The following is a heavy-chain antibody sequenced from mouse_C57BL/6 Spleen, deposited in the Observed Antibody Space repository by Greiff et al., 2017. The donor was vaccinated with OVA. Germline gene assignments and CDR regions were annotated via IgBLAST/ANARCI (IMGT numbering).Heavy chain of an antibody. Sequence: DVKLVESGGGLVQPGGSLSLSCAASGFTFTDYYMSWVRQPPGKALEWLGFIRNKANGYTTEYSASVKGRFTISRDNSQSILYLQMNALRAEDSATYYCATPGSNYGGFAYWGQGTLVTVSA. CDR3: ATPGSNYGGFAY. D-gene: IGHD2-5*01. J-gene: IGHJ3*01. CDR2: IRNKANGYTT. CDR1: GFTFTDYY. V-gene: IGHV7-3*01.